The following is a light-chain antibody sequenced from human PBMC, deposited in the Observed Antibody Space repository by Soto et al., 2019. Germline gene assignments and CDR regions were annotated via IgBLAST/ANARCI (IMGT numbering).Light chain of an antibody. Sequence: QSALTQPRSVSGSPGQSGTISCSGTSSDVGGYDYVSWYQQHPGKAPKLMIYDVSKRPSGVPDRFSGSKSGNTASLTISGRQAEDEAHYYWCSYAGSYDWVFGGGTKLTVL. CDR2: DVS. CDR3: CSYAGSYDWV. J-gene: IGLJ3*02. V-gene: IGLV2-11*01. CDR1: SSDVGGYDY.